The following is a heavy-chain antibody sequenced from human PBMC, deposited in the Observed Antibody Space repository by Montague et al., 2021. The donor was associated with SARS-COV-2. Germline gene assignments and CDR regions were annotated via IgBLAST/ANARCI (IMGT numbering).Heavy chain of an antibody. D-gene: IGHD3-3*01. CDR3: ARDLGGWGNTITIFGVVIPTFDY. V-gene: IGHV3-7*01. Sequence: SRRLSFSASGFTFSSYWMSWVRQAPGKGLEWVANIKQDGSEKYYVDSVKGRFTISRDNAKDSLYLQMNSLRAEDTAVYYCARDLGGWGNTITIFGVVIPTFDYWGQGTLVTVSS. J-gene: IGHJ4*02. CDR1: GFTFSSYW. CDR2: IKQDGSEK.